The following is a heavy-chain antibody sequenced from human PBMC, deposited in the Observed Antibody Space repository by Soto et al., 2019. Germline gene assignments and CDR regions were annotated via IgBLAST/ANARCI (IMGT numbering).Heavy chain of an antibody. J-gene: IGHJ6*02. D-gene: IGHD2-2*01. CDR3: ARERYQVISDGMDV. CDR1: GYTFTGYY. CDR2: INPETGGK. V-gene: IGHV1-2*02. Sequence: QVQLVQSGADVKTPGASVRVSCKASGYTFTGYYVHWVREAPGQGLEWMGWINPETGGKSYAQKFHGRVTLSRDTSINTAYLELSRLTFDDAAVYFCARERYQVISDGMDVWGQGTTVTVSS.